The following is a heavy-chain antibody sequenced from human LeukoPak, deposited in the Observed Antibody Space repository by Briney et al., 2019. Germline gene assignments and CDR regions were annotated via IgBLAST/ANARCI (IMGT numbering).Heavy chain of an antibody. J-gene: IGHJ2*01. Sequence: SETLSLTCTVSGGSISSYYWSWIRQPPGKGLEWIGYIYYSGSTNYNPSLKSRVTISVDTSKNQFSLKLSSVTAADTAVYYCARRNSSGWTYWYFDLWGQGTLVTVSS. CDR1: GGSISSYY. D-gene: IGHD6-19*01. CDR2: IYYSGST. V-gene: IGHV4-59*01. CDR3: ARRNSSGWTYWYFDL.